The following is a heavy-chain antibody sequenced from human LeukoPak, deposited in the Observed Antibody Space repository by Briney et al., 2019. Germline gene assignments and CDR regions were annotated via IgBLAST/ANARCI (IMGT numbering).Heavy chain of an antibody. J-gene: IGHJ3*02. V-gene: IGHV2-5*02. D-gene: IGHD3-22*01. Sequence: SGPTLVHPTQPLTLTWTFSGFSLRTSGVGVGWIPQPPGKALEWLALSYWDDDKRYSPSLKSRLTITKDTSKNQVVLTMTNMDPVDTATYYCAHRTYYYDSSGYFNDAFDIWGQGTMVTVSS. CDR3: AHRTYYYDSSGYFNDAFDI. CDR2: SYWDDDK. CDR1: GFSLRTSGVG.